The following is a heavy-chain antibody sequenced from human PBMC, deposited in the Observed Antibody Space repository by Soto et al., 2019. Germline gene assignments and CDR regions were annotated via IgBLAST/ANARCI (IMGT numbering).Heavy chain of an antibody. CDR2: IKSDGSTI. CDR1: GFTFSTYW. V-gene: IGHV3-74*01. Sequence: EVQLVESGGGLVQPGGSLRLCCAASGFTFSTYWMHWVRQVPGKGPVWVSRIKSDGSTINYADSVKGRFTISRDNAKNTLYLQMHSLRAEDTAVYYCARDESSETTARGFDYWGQGTLVTVSS. J-gene: IGHJ4*02. D-gene: IGHD4-17*01. CDR3: ARDESSETTARGFDY.